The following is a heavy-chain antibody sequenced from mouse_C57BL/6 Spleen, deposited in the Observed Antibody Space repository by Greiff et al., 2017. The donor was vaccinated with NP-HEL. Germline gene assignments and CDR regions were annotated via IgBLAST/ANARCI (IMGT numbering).Heavy chain of an antibody. Sequence: QVQLQQSGAELARPGASVKLSCKASGYTFTSYGISWVKQRTGQGLEWIGEIYPRSGNTYYNEKFKGKATLTADKSSSTAYMELRSLTSEDSAVYFCARRTITTVVGDYAMDYWGQGTSVTVSS. CDR3: ARRTITTVVGDYAMDY. CDR2: IYPRSGNT. V-gene: IGHV1-81*01. J-gene: IGHJ4*01. CDR1: GYTFTSYG. D-gene: IGHD1-1*01.